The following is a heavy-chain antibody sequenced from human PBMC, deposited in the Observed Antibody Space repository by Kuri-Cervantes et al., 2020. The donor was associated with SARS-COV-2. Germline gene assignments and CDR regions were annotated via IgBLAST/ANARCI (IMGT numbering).Heavy chain of an antibody. CDR3: ARVRSTSGNPELSLWFDP. CDR2: IRSKANSYAT. J-gene: IGHJ5*02. D-gene: IGHD2-2*01. Sequence: LSLTCAASGFTFSGSAMHWVRQASGKGLEWVGRIRSKANSYATAYAASVKGRFTISRDDSKNTAYLQMNSLKTEDTAVYYCARVRSTSGNPELSLWFDPWGQGTLVTVSS. CDR1: GFTFSGSA. V-gene: IGHV3-73*01.